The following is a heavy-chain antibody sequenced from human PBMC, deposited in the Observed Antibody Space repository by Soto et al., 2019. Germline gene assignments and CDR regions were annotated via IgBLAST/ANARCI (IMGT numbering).Heavy chain of an antibody. CDR1: GGSISTSVW. CDR3: ARKAWTRLDY. V-gene: IGHV4-4*02. D-gene: IGHD1-1*01. J-gene: IGHJ4*02. CDR2: VFHDGNT. Sequence: QLRLQESGPGLVKPSGTLSLTCTVSGGSISTSVWWTWVRLPPGKGLQWIGEVFHDGNTNYNPSLQSQLSISVDKSTSQFSLRLTSVTAADTAVYYCARKAWTRLDYWGQGALVTVSS.